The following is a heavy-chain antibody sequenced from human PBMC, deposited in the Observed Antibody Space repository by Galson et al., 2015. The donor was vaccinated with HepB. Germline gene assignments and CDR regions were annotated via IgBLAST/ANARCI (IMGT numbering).Heavy chain of an antibody. J-gene: IGHJ5*02. D-gene: IGHD3-22*01. V-gene: IGHV2-5*02. CDR3: AHRPLIVEYYYDMDWFDP. CDR1: GFSLSTSGVG. CDR2: IYWDDDK. Sequence: PALVKPTQTLTLTCTFSGFSLSTSGVGVGWIRQPPGKALEWLALIYWDDDKRYSPSLKSRLTITKDTSKNQVVLTMTNMDPVDTATYYCAHRPLIVEYYYDMDWFDPWGQGTLVTVSS.